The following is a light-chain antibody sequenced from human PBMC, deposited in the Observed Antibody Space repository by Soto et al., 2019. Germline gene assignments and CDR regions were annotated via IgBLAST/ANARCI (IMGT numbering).Light chain of an antibody. CDR3: QQRTNWPLT. V-gene: IGKV1-5*01. Sequence: DIQMTQSPSTLPASVGDRVTITCRASQSISNWLAWYQQKPGTAPKVLIYHASNLQSGVPSRFSGSGSGTEFTLTISRLEPEDFAVYYCQQRTNWPLTFGGGTKVDIK. J-gene: IGKJ4*01. CDR2: HAS. CDR1: QSISNW.